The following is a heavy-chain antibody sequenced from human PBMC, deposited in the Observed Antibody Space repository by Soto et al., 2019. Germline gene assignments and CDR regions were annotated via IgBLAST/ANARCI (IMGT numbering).Heavy chain of an antibody. D-gene: IGHD3-22*01. CDR1: SGPISPYY. CDR2: IYYTGST. CDR3: AREGGYFDSSGSGVYHYYGVDV. J-gene: IGHJ6*02. V-gene: IGHV4-4*07. Sequence: SETLSVTCTVSSGPISPYYWSWIRQPAGKGLEWIGRIYYTGSTNYNPPLKSRISMSLDTARNQISLKVNFVTAADTAVYYCAREGGYFDSSGSGVYHYYGVDVWGRGTTVTVSS.